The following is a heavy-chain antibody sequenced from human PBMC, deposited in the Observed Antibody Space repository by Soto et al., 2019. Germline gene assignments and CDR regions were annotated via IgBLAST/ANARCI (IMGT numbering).Heavy chain of an antibody. Sequence: GASVKVSCKASGGTFSRYAIRWVRQAPGQGLEWMGGIIPILGTTDYAEKFQGRVTITADKSTSTAYMELTSLRPEDTAVYYCARARDSSHLDYWGQGTPVTVSS. CDR1: GGTFSRYA. J-gene: IGHJ4*02. V-gene: IGHV1-69*06. CDR2: IIPILGTT. D-gene: IGHD3-22*01. CDR3: ARARDSSHLDY.